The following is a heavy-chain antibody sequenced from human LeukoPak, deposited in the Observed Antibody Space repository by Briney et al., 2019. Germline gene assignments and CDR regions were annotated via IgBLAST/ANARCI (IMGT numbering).Heavy chain of an antibody. CDR2: ISSSGSTI. J-gene: IGHJ5*02. Sequence: PGGSLRLSCAASGFTFSSYEMNWVRQAPGKGLEWVSYISSSGSTIYYADSVKGRFTIPRDNSKNTLYLQMNSLRAEDTAVYYCAKGRRGIAVAEAWWNWFDPWGQGTLVTVSS. D-gene: IGHD6-19*01. CDR3: AKGRRGIAVAEAWWNWFDP. V-gene: IGHV3-48*03. CDR1: GFTFSSYE.